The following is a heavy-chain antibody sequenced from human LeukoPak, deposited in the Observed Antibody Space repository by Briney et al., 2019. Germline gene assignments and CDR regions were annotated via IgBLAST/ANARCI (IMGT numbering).Heavy chain of an antibody. CDR2: ISGGGDYT. J-gene: IGHJ4*02. CDR3: AKDYISSGYRTFDH. V-gene: IGHV3-23*01. D-gene: IGHD3-22*01. CDR1: GFTFSSYA. Sequence: PGGSLSLSCAASGFTFSSYAMSWVRQAPGKGLEWVSAISGGGDYTYYAASVKGRFTISRDNSKNTLYLQMNSLRSEDTAVYYCAKDYISSGYRTFDHWGQGTLVTVSS.